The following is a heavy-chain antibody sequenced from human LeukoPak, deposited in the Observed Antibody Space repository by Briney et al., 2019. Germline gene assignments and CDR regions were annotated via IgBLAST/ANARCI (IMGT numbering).Heavy chain of an antibody. D-gene: IGHD1-26*01. Sequence: SDTLSLTCTVSGGSISSYYWSWIRQPAGKALEWIGRIYTSGSTNYNASLKSRVSMSVDTSKNQFSLKLSTVTAADTAVFYCARENSGSYREFDYWGQGTLVTVSS. CDR1: GGSISSYY. CDR2: IYTSGST. J-gene: IGHJ4*02. CDR3: ARENSGSYREFDY. V-gene: IGHV4-4*07.